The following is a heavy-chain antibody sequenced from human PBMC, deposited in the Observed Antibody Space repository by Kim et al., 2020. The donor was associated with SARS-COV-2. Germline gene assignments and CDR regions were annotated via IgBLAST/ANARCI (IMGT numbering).Heavy chain of an antibody. Sequence: ASVKVSCKTSGYFFTRDSIHWVRQAPGQGLEWMGGIDCGNGNTIYSQKFQGRVTFTTDTSASTAYMELSFLRSEDSAVYYCLGGSYFDFWRQGTLVTDAS. J-gene: IGHJ4*02. CDR3: LGGSYFDF. V-gene: IGHV1-3*01. CDR2: IDCGNGNT. D-gene: IGHD3-10*01. CDR1: GYFFTRDS.